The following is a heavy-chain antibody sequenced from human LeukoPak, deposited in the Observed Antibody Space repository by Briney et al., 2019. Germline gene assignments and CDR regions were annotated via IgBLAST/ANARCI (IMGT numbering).Heavy chain of an antibody. CDR1: GFTLSDYY. Sequence: GGSMRLSCAASGFTLSDYYMSWIRQAPGKGLEWVSYISSSGRGSTLYYADSVKGRFTISRDSAKNSLYLQMNNLGAEDTALYYCARKVSASDHWGQGTLVIVPS. J-gene: IGHJ4*02. V-gene: IGHV3-11*01. CDR3: ARKVSASDH. D-gene: IGHD3-10*01. CDR2: ISSSGRGSTL.